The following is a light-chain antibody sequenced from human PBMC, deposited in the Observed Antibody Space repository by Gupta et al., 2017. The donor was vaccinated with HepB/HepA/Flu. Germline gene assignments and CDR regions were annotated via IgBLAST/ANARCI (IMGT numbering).Light chain of an antibody. CDR3: QQSYSTPIT. J-gene: IGKJ5*01. Sequence: IQMTQSPSSLSASIGDTVTITCRASQPISIYLNWYQHKPTTIPQLLVSRASTLQSGVPSRFRGSGSGADFTLTSTSLQPDDFGTYYCQQSYSTPITFGPGTRLEI. CDR2: RAS. V-gene: IGKV1-39*01. CDR1: QPISIY.